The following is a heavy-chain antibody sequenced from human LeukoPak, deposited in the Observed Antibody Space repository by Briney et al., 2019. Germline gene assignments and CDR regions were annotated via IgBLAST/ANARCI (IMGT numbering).Heavy chain of an antibody. V-gene: IGHV4-59*01. Sequence: SETLSLTCTVSGGSISSYYWSWIRQPPGKGLEWIGYIYYSGSTNYNPSLKSRVTISVDTSKNHFSLKLSSVTGADTAVYYCARGRYFDWAPTFGYWGQGTLVTVSS. CDR1: GGSISSYY. CDR2: IYYSGST. J-gene: IGHJ4*02. D-gene: IGHD3-9*01. CDR3: ARGRYFDWAPTFGY.